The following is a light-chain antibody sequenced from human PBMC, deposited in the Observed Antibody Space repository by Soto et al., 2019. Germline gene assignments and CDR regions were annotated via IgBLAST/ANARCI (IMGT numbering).Light chain of an antibody. CDR1: QSVSSSC. Sequence: EIVLTPSPGTLSLSPGERATLSCRASQSVSSSCLAWYQQKPGQAPRLLIYGASSRATGIPDRFRGSGSGTDFILTITRLEPEDFAVYYCQQYGSSRWTFGQGTKVDIK. J-gene: IGKJ1*01. V-gene: IGKV3-20*01. CDR3: QQYGSSRWT. CDR2: GAS.